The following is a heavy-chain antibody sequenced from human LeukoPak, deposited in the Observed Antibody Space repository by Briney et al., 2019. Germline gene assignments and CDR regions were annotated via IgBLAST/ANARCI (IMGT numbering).Heavy chain of an antibody. CDR3: AREAVSRMRRSEHGMDV. CDR2: ISHDGSHN. D-gene: IGHD2-8*01. J-gene: IGHJ6*02. Sequence: PGRSLRLSCAASGFTFSSYAIHWVRQAPGKGLEWVAVISHDGSHNYYADSVKGRFTISRDNSKNTLYLQMNSLRAEDTAVYNCAREAVSRMRRSEHGMDVWGQGTTVNVSS. CDR1: GFTFSSYA. V-gene: IGHV3-30-3*01.